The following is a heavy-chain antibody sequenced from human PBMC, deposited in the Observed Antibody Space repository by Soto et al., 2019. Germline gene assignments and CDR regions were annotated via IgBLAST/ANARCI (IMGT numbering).Heavy chain of an antibody. D-gene: IGHD3-22*01. CDR1: GATFSSYA. Sequence: QVLLVQSGAEVKKPGSSVKVSCKLSGATFSSYAMSWVRQAPGQGLERIGGIIPFFGTPNYAQKFQGRVTITADTSTATSYMELSSLRSDDTAVYYCASTKYDSSAYYYWYLGLWGRGTLVTVSS. V-gene: IGHV1-69*06. CDR3: ASTKYDSSAYYYWYLGL. J-gene: IGHJ2*01. CDR2: IIPFFGTP.